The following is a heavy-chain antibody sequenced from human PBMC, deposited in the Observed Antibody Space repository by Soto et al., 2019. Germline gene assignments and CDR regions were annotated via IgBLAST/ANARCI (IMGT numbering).Heavy chain of an antibody. Sequence: GGSLRLSCAASSFTFSNAWINWVRQDPGKGLEWVGRIKSKTDGGTTDYAEPVKGRFAISRDDSNNMVYLQMNSLRSEDTAVYYCARGIRPRPYCSGGSCYTFDYWGQGTLVTVS. CDR2: IKSKTDGGTT. CDR1: SFTFSNAW. V-gene: IGHV3-15*07. J-gene: IGHJ4*02. CDR3: ARGIRPRPYCSGGSCYTFDY. D-gene: IGHD2-15*01.